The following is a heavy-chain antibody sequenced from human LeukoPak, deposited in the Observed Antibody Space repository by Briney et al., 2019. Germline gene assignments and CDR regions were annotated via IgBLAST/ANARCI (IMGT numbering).Heavy chain of an antibody. D-gene: IGHD2-2*01. J-gene: IGHJ3*02. CDR2: MNPNSGNT. V-gene: IGHV1-8*01. CDR1: GYTFTSYD. CDR3: AIGWGIVVVPAALDI. Sequence: ASVKVSCKASGYTFTSYDINWVRQATGQGLEWMGWMNPNSGNTGYAQKFQGRVTMTRNTSISTAYMELSSLKSEDTAVYYCAIGWGIVVVPAALDIWGQGTMVTVSS.